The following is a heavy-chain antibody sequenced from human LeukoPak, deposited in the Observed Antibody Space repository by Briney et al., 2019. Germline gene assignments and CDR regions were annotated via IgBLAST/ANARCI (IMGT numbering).Heavy chain of an antibody. J-gene: IGHJ4*02. V-gene: IGHV3-64D*06. CDR2: ISSNGGST. CDR3: VKEVTYYYGSGSYFDY. CDR1: GFIFSNYA. Sequence: GWSLRLSCSACGFIFSNYAMHWVRQAPGKGLEYVSAISSNGGSTYYADSVKGRFTISRDNSKNTLYLQMSSLRAEDTAVYYCVKEVTYYYGSGSYFDYWGQGTLVTVSS. D-gene: IGHD3-10*01.